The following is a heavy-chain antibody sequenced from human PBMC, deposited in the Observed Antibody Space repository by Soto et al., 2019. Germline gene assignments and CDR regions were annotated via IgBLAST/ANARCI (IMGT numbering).Heavy chain of an antibody. V-gene: IGHV3-48*02. D-gene: IGHD2-15*01. CDR2: ISSSSSTI. CDR1: GFTFSSYS. CDR3: ASSVVTGYYYGMDV. J-gene: IGHJ6*02. Sequence: ESGGGLVQPGGSLRLSCAASGFTFSSYSMNWVRQAPGKGLEWVSYISSSSSTIYYADSVKGRFTISRDNAKNSLYMQMNSLRDEDTAVYYCASSVVTGYYYGMDVWGQGTTVTVSS.